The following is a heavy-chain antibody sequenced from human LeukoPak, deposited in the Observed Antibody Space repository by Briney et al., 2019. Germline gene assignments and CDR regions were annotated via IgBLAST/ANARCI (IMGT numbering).Heavy chain of an antibody. Sequence: SETLSLTCAVYGGSFSGYYWSWIRQPPGKGLEWIGEINHSGSTNYNPSLKSRVTISVDTSKNQFSLKLSSVTAADTAVYYCAEQTSSGYWSPNFPFDIWGQGTMVTVSS. CDR1: GGSFSGYY. V-gene: IGHV4-34*01. J-gene: IGHJ3*02. CDR3: AEQTSSGYWSPNFPFDI. CDR2: INHSGST. D-gene: IGHD3-22*01.